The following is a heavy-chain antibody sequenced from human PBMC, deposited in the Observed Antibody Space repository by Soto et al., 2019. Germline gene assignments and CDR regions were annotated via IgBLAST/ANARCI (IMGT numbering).Heavy chain of an antibody. CDR1: GFTFSSYG. CDR2: ISYDGSNK. Sequence: QVQLVESGGGVVQPGRSLRLSCAASGFTFSSYGMHWVRQAPGKGLEWVAVISYDGSNKYYADSVKGRFTISRDNSKNTLYLQMNSLRAEDTAVYYCAKDIRDDYVWGSNFDIWGQGTMVTVSS. V-gene: IGHV3-30*18. J-gene: IGHJ3*02. D-gene: IGHD3-16*01. CDR3: AKDIRDDYVWGSNFDI.